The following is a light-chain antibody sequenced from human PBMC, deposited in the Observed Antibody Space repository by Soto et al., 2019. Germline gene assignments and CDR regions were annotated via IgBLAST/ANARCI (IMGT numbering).Light chain of an antibody. J-gene: IGKJ2*01. V-gene: IGKV4-1*01. Sequence: DIVMTQSPDSLAVSLGERATINCKSSQSVLYSSNNKNYLAWYQQKPGQPPKLLIYWASTRESGVPDRFSGSGSGTDFTLTISSLQAEDGAVYHCQQYYITPPTFGQGTKLEIK. CDR3: QQYYITPPT. CDR2: WAS. CDR1: QSVLYSSNNKNY.